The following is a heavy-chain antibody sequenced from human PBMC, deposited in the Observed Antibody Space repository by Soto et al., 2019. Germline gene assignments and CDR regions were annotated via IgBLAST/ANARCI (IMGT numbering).Heavy chain of an antibody. Sequence: EVQLVESGGGLVQPGRSLRLSCAGSGFTFGDYAVSWVRQAPGKGLEWVGFIRTKAYGGTTEYAASVKGRFSISRDDSKSIAYLQMNSLKPEDTAVYYCSRDLLVGSGSYWRYWGQGTLVTVSS. V-gene: IGHV3-49*04. CDR3: SRDLLVGSGSYWRY. J-gene: IGHJ4*02. CDR1: GFTFGDYA. CDR2: IRTKAYGGTT. D-gene: IGHD3-10*01.